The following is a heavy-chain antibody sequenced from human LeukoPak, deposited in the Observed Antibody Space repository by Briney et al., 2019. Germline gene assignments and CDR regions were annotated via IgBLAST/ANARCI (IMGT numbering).Heavy chain of an antibody. CDR3: ARDQDYYDSSGYYHYYYGMDV. CDR1: GGSVSSYY. CDR2: IYYSGST. D-gene: IGHD3-22*01. V-gene: IGHV4-59*02. J-gene: IGHJ6*02. Sequence: SETLSLTCTVSGGSVSSYYWSWIRQPPGKGLEWIGYIYYSGSTNYDPSLKSRVTISVDKSKNQFSLKLSSVTAADTAVYYCARDQDYYDSSGYYHYYYGMDVWGQGTTVTVSS.